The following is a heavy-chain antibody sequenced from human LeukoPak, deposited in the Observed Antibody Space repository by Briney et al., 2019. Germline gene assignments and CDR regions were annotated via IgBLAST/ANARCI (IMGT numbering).Heavy chain of an antibody. D-gene: IGHD3-10*01. V-gene: IGHV1-18*01. J-gene: IGHJ6*03. CDR3: ARANGELHYYYMDV. Sequence: ASVKVPCKASGYTFTSYGISWVRQAPGQGLEWMGWISAYNGNTNYAQKLQGRVTMTTDTSTSTAYMELRSLRSDDTAVYYCARANGELHYYYMDVWGKGTTVTISS. CDR1: GYTFTSYG. CDR2: ISAYNGNT.